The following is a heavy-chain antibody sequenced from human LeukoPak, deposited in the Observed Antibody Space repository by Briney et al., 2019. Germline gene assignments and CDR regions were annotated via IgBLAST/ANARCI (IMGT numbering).Heavy chain of an antibody. CDR2: IYYSGST. CDR1: GGSINSYY. V-gene: IGHV4-59*01. Sequence: PSETLSLTCTVSGGSINSYYWSWIRQPPGKGLEWIAYIYYSGSTSYNPSLKSRVTITVDTSKNQFSLKLNSVTAADTAMYYCARLFHPALSGNYPFDYWGQGTLVTVSS. J-gene: IGHJ4*02. CDR3: ARLFHPALSGNYPFDY. D-gene: IGHD1-26*01.